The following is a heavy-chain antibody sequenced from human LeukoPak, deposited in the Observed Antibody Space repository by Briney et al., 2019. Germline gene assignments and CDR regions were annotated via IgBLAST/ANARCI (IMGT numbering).Heavy chain of an antibody. D-gene: IGHD2-15*01. CDR2: IYYSGST. Sequence: SETLSLTCTVSGDSINSYYWSWIRQPPGKGLEWIGYIYYSGSTNYDPSLKSRVTISIDTSKNQFSLKLSSVTAADTAVYYCARQGHVVVAAIYFDYWGQGTLVTVSS. V-gene: IGHV4-59*08. CDR1: GDSINSYY. J-gene: IGHJ4*02. CDR3: ARQGHVVVAAIYFDY.